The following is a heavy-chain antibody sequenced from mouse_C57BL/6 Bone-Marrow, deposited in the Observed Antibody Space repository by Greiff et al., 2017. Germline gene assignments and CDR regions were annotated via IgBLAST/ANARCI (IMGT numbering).Heavy chain of an antibody. Sequence: EVKLMESGGDLVKPGGSLKLSCAASGFTFSSYGMSWVRQTPDKRLEWVATISSGGSYTYYPDSVKGRFTISRDNAKNTLYLQMSSLKSEDTAMYYCARHRARLWYFDVWGTGTTVTGSS. D-gene: IGHD3-3*01. J-gene: IGHJ1*03. V-gene: IGHV5-6*01. CDR2: ISSGGSYT. CDR3: ARHRARLWYFDV. CDR1: GFTFSSYG.